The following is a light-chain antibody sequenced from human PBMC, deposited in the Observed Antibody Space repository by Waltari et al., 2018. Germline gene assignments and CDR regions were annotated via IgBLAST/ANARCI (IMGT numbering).Light chain of an antibody. V-gene: IGKV1-NL1*01. CDR3: QHYYRTPFT. CDR1: QDITND. CDR2: EAS. J-gene: IGKJ3*01. Sequence: DIKLTQSPSSLSSPVGDRVTITCRASQDITNDLAWYQQRPGETPNLLIYEASTLQSGIPSRFSGSGSGTDFTLTISSLQSEDSASYYCQHYYRTPFTFGPGTKLEIK.